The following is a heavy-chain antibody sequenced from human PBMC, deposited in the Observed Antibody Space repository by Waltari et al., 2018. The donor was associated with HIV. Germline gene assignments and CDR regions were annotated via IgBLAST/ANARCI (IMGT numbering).Heavy chain of an antibody. Sequence: EVQLVESGGGMVQPGGSLSLSVAALGFTFSWDWMSWVLQAPGKGLEWVAKRKQDGSEKYYVDSVKGRFTISRDNAKNSLYLQMNSLRAEDTAVYYCARSPYYYDSSGYYLFYFDYWGQGTLVTVSS. J-gene: IGHJ4*02. CDR1: GFTFSWDW. CDR2: RKQDGSEK. D-gene: IGHD3-22*01. CDR3: ARSPYYYDSSGYYLFYFDY. V-gene: IGHV3-7*01.